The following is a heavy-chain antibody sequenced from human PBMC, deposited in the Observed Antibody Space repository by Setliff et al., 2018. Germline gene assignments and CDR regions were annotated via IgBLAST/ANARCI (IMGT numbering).Heavy chain of an antibody. D-gene: IGHD6-13*01. CDR2: ISAYNGNT. J-gene: IGHJ3*02. Sequence: GASVKVSCKASGYTFTRYGISWVRQAPGQGLEWMGWISAYNGNTNYAQKLQGRVTMTTDTSTSTAYMELRSLRAEDTAVYYCAKERSSSCGAFEIWGQGTMVTVSS. CDR1: GYTFTRYG. V-gene: IGHV1-18*01. CDR3: AKERSSSCGAFEI.